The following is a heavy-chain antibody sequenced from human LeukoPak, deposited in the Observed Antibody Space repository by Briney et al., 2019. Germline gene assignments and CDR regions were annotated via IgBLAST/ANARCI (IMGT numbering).Heavy chain of an antibody. Sequence: SVKVSCKASGGTFSSYAISWVRQAPGQGLEWMGGIIPIFGTANYAQKFQGRVTITADESTSTAYMELSSLRSEDTAVYYCGRSGGSSSWSSYYYYGMDVWGKGTTVTVSS. V-gene: IGHV1-69*01. D-gene: IGHD6-13*01. J-gene: IGHJ6*04. CDR1: GGTFSSYA. CDR2: IIPIFGTA. CDR3: GRSGGSSSWSSYYYYGMDV.